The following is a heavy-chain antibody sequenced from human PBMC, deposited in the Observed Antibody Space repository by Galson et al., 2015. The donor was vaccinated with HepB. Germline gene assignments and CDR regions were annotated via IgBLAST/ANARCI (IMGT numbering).Heavy chain of an antibody. D-gene: IGHD3-10*02. CDR2: ISSSSSYI. CDR3: ARVFGAYLYYFDY. Sequence: SLRLSCAASGFTFSSYSMNWVRQAPGKGLEWVSSISSSSSYIYYADSVKGRFTISRDNAKNSLYLQMNSLRAEDTAVYYCARVFGAYLYYFDYWGKGTLVTVSS. V-gene: IGHV3-21*01. J-gene: IGHJ4*02. CDR1: GFTFSSYS.